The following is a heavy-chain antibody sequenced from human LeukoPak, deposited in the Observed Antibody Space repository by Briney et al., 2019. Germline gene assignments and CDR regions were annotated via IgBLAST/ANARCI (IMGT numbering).Heavy chain of an antibody. CDR3: AKHYYASGSSRFDY. CDR2: ISGSGST. J-gene: IGHJ4*02. V-gene: IGHV3-23*01. CDR1: GLTFNSYA. Sequence: GGSLRLSCAASGLTFNSYAMSWVRQAPGKGLEWVSAISGSGSTYYADSVKGRFTISRDNSKNTLYLQMDSLRAEDTAVYYCAKHYYASGSSRFDYWGQGTLVTVSS. D-gene: IGHD3-10*01.